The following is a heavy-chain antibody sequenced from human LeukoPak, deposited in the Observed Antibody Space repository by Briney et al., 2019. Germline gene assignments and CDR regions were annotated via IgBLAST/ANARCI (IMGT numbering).Heavy chain of an antibody. CDR2: ISAYNGNT. Sequence: ASVKVSCKASDYTFSTYGITWVRQAPGQGLEWMGWISAYNGNTNYEQKLQGRATMTTDTSTSTAYLELKSLRPDDTAVYYCARASGSYCSSTSCNDAFDIWGQGTMVTVS. V-gene: IGHV1-18*01. CDR3: ARASGSYCSSTSCNDAFDI. CDR1: DYTFSTYG. D-gene: IGHD2-2*01. J-gene: IGHJ3*02.